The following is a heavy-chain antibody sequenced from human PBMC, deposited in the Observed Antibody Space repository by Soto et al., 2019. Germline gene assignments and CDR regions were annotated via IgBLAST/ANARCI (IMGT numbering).Heavy chain of an antibody. CDR2: ISASSGST. J-gene: IGHJ6*03. V-gene: IGHV1-18*01. Sequence: ASVKVSCKASGYTFTSFGFSWVRQAPGQGLEWMGYISASSGSTIYAQKLQGRVTMTKDTSTNTAYMELRSLRSDDTAVYYCARKNAPYYYYYYMDVWGKGTTVTVSS. CDR3: ARKNAPYYYYYYMDV. CDR1: GYTFTSFG.